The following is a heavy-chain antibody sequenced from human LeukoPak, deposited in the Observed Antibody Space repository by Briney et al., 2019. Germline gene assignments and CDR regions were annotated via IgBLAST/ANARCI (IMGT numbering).Heavy chain of an antibody. CDR3: ERGQDDYVWGSYSYIPGDY. CDR2: IRRSRSYI. CDR1: GFTFRSYS. Sequence: GGSLRLSCAASGFTFRSYSVNWVRQAPGEGLEWVSSIRRSRSYIYYAVSVKGRFTISGDNAKNSGYVYVNTVRAEDTAVYYCERGQDDYVWGSYSYIPGDYWGQGTLVPVSS. D-gene: IGHD3-16*02. V-gene: IGHV3-21*01. J-gene: IGHJ4*02.